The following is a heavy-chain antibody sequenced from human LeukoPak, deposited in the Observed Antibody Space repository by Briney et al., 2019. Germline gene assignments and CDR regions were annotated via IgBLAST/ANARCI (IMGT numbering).Heavy chain of an antibody. CDR3: ASTLRNSSGYYATLDC. D-gene: IGHD3-22*01. V-gene: IGHV3-11*06. CDR1: GFTFSDYY. J-gene: IGHJ4*02. Sequence: GGSLRLSCEASGFTFSDYYISWIRQVPGKGLEWVSYISRSSTYTNYADSVKGRFTISRDNAKNLLYLQMNSLRAEDTAVYYCASTLRNSSGYYATLDCWGQGTLVTVSS. CDR2: ISRSSTYT.